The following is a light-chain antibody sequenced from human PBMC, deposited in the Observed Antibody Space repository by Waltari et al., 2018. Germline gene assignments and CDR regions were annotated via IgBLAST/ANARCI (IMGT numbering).Light chain of an antibody. Sequence: DIQMTQSTSSLSASVGDRVTITCRASQNSNNYLNWYQQRPGKAPKLLIYAASTLQSGAPSRFGGSGSGTDFTLTITSLQPEDFATYFCQQGYRTPLTFGGGTKVEIK. J-gene: IGKJ4*01. CDR1: QNSNNY. CDR3: QQGYRTPLT. CDR2: AAS. V-gene: IGKV1-39*01.